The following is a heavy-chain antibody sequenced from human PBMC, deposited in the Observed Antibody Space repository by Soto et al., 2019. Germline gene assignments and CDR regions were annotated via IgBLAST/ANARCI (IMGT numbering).Heavy chain of an antibody. D-gene: IGHD3-3*01. CDR1: GGSISSSSYY. V-gene: IGHV4-39*01. Sequence: SETLSLTCTVSGGSISSSSYYWGWIRQPPGKGLEWIGSIYYSGSTYYNPSLKSRVTISVDTPKNQFSLKLSSVTAADTAVYYCARRVFGVVIYFDYWGQGTLVTVSS. CDR3: ARRVFGVVIYFDY. J-gene: IGHJ4*02. CDR2: IYYSGST.